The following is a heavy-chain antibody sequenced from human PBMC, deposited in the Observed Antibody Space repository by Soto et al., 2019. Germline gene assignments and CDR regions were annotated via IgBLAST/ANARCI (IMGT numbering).Heavy chain of an antibody. V-gene: IGHV4-4*02. J-gene: IGHJ4*02. CDR1: GGSISSSNW. Sequence: QVQLQASGPGLVKPSGTLSLTCAVSGGSISSSNWWRWVRQPPGKGLEWFGAIYHSGSTNYNPSLKSRVTRSVDKSKNQFALKLSSVTAADTAVYYCARSDHYYSFDYWGQGTLVTVSS. CDR3: ARSDHYYSFDY. D-gene: IGHD3-10*01. CDR2: IYHSGST.